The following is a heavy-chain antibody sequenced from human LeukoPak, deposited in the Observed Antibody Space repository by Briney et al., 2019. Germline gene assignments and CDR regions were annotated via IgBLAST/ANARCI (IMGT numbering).Heavy chain of an antibody. J-gene: IGHJ4*02. Sequence: GESLKISCKGSGYRFTTYWIGWVRQMPGKGLEWVANINQDGSDKYYVDSVKGRFTISRDNARNSLYLQMNSLRAEDTAVYYCARADWGSVDYWGQGTLVTVSS. V-gene: IGHV3-7*04. D-gene: IGHD7-27*01. CDR2: INQDGSDK. CDR1: GYRFTTYW. CDR3: ARADWGSVDY.